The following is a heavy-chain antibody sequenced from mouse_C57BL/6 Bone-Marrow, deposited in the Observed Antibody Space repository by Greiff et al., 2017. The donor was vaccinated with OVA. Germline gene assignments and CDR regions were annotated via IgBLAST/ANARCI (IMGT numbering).Heavy chain of an antibody. D-gene: IGHD1-1*01. CDR2: INPYNGGT. CDR3: ARYGSSLWYFDV. Sequence: EVQLQQSGPVLVKPGASVKMSCKASGYTFTDYYMNWVKQSHGKSLEWIGVINPYNGGTSYNQKFKGKAPLTVDKSSSTAYMELNSLTSEYSAVYYCARYGSSLWYFDVWGTGTTVTVSS. J-gene: IGHJ1*03. V-gene: IGHV1-19*01. CDR1: GYTFTDYY.